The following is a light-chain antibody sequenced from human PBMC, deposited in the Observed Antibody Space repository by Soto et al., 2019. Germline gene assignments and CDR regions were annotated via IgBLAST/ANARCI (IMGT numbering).Light chain of an antibody. CDR3: QQYHNWPPYT. CDR2: DAS. J-gene: IGKJ2*01. V-gene: IGKV3-15*01. CDR1: QSISTN. Sequence: PGERATLSCRASQSISTNLAWYQQKAGQAPRLLIYDASTRATGIPARFSGSGSGTGFTLTISSLQSEDFAVYYCQQYHNWPPYTFGQGTKVDIK.